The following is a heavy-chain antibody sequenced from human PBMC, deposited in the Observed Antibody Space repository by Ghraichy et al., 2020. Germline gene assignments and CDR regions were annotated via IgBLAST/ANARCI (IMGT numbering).Heavy chain of an antibody. CDR1: GFTFSSYS. CDR3: ARVYCSSTSCLYYMDV. D-gene: IGHD2-2*01. J-gene: IGHJ6*03. V-gene: IGHV3-48*01. Sequence: GGSLRLSCAASGFTFSSYSMNWVRQAPGKGLEWVSYISGSSSTISYADSVKGRFTISRDNAENSLYLQMNSLRAEDTAVYYCARVYCSSTSCLYYMDVWGKGTTVTVSS. CDR2: ISGSSSTI.